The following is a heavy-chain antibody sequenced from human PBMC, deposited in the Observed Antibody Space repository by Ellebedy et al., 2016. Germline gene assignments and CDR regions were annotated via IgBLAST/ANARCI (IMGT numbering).Heavy chain of an antibody. CDR3: TKERGYTYGALDY. CDR1: GFTFTNWW. Sequence: GGSLRLXCAASGFTFTNWWMSWVRQAPGKGLEWVANIKPDESERYYLDSVRGRFTISRDNAKNSLYLQMNSLRAEDTAVYYCTKERGYTYGALDYWGQGTLVTVSS. J-gene: IGHJ4*02. D-gene: IGHD5-18*01. CDR2: IKPDESER. V-gene: IGHV3-7*01.